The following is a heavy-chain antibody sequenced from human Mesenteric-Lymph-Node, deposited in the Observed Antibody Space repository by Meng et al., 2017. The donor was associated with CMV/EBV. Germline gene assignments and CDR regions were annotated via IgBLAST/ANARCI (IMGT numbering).Heavy chain of an antibody. CDR1: GFSLSTSGVG. D-gene: IGHD4-17*01. CDR3: AHTVNYGDFQDH. J-gene: IGHJ4*02. CDR2: IYWNDDK. Sequence: SGPTLVKPTQTLTLTCTFSGFSLSTSGVGVAWIRQPAGKALEWLGIIYWNDDKRYSPSLKTSVTITKDSSRNQVVLAMTDMSPEDTGTYYYAHTVNYGDFQDHWGQGTLVTVSS. V-gene: IGHV2-5*01.